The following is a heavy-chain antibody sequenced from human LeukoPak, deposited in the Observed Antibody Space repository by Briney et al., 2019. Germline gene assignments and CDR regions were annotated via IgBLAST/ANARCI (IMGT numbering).Heavy chain of an antibody. CDR3: ARDGHFDY. Sequence: ASVKVSCKSSGYTFTGYNMQWLRQAPGQGLEWMGWINPNSGGTNYAQKFQGRVTMTRDTSISTAHMELSRLRSDDTAVYYCARDGHFDYWGQGTLVTVSS. V-gene: IGHV1-2*02. CDR2: INPNSGGT. J-gene: IGHJ4*02. CDR1: GYTFTGYN.